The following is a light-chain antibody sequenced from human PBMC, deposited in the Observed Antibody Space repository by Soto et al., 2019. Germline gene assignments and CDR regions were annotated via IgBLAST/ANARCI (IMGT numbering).Light chain of an antibody. CDR1: SSDVGGYNY. Sequence: QSALTQPRSVSGSPGQSVTISCTGTSSDVGGYNYVSWYQQHPGKAPKLMIYDVSKRPSGVPDGFSGSKSGNTASLTISGLQAEDEADYYCCSYAGSYTLFGGGTKVTVL. CDR3: CSYAGSYTL. CDR2: DVS. J-gene: IGLJ3*02. V-gene: IGLV2-11*01.